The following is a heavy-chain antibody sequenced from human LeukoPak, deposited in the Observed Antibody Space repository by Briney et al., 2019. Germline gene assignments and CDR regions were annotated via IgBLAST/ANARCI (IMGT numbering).Heavy chain of an antibody. CDR1: GYTLTGLS. CDR3: TTLPSGIAVAGTTDY. D-gene: IGHD6-19*01. CDR2: FDPEDGET. Sequence: ASVKVSCKVSGYTLTGLSKQWVRQAPGKGLEWMGGFDPEDGETIYAQKFQGRVTMTEDTSTDTAYMELSSLRYEDTAVYYCTTLPSGIAVAGTTDYWGQGTLVTVSS. V-gene: IGHV1-24*01. J-gene: IGHJ4*02.